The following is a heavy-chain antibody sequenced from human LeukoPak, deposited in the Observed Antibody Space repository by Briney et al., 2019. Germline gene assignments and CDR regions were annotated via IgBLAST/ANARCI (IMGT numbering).Heavy chain of an antibody. CDR2: IYYSGST. CDR1: GGSISIYY. Sequence: SETLSLTCTVSGGSISIYYWSWIRQPPGKGLEWIGYIYYSGSTNYNPSLKSRVTISVDTSKNQFSLKLSSVTAADTAVYYCARVTRRMDAFDIWGQGTMVTVSS. V-gene: IGHV4-59*01. D-gene: IGHD1-1*01. CDR3: ARVTRRMDAFDI. J-gene: IGHJ3*02.